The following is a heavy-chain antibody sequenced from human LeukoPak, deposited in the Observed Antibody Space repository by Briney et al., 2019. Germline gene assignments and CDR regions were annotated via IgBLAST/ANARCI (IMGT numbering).Heavy chain of an antibody. J-gene: IGHJ4*02. CDR2: IIPIFGTA. D-gene: IGHD6-13*01. Sequence: ASVKVSCKASVGTFSRYAISWVRQAPGQGLECMGGIIPIFGTANYAQKFQGRVTSTADDCTSTTYMELRSLRSEDAAVYYCARGIAKPPNFFDYCGEGTLIIVSS. V-gene: IGHV1-69*13. CDR1: VGTFSRYA. CDR3: ARGIAKPPNFFDY.